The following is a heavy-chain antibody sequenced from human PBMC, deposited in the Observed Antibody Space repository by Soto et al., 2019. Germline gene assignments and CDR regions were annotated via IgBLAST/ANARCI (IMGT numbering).Heavy chain of an antibody. J-gene: IGHJ3*02. Sequence: SVKVSCKASVFTFTSSAMQWVRQARGQRLEWIGWIVVGSGNTNYAQKFQERVTITRDMSTSTAYMELSSLRSEDTAVYYCAAETPTSGYNAFDIWGQGTMVTVSS. CDR2: IVVGSGNT. D-gene: IGHD5-18*01. CDR3: AAETPTSGYNAFDI. CDR1: VFTFTSSA. V-gene: IGHV1-58*02.